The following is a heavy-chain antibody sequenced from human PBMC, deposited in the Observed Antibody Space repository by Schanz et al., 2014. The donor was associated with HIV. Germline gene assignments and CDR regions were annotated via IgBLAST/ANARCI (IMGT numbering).Heavy chain of an antibody. Sequence: QVQLVESGGGVVQPGRSLRLSCAASGFTFSSYGMHWVRQAPGKGLEWVAVIWYDGSNTYYGDSVKGRFTISRDNSKNTLYLQMNNLRAEDTAVYGCARQGLRFSSWLDYWGQGPPVTVS. V-gene: IGHV3-33*01. J-gene: IGHJ4*02. CDR1: GFTFSSYG. CDR3: ARQGLRFSSWLDY. D-gene: IGHD4-17*01. CDR2: IWYDGSNT.